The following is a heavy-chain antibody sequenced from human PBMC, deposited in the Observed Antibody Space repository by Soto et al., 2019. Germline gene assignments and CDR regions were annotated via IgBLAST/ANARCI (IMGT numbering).Heavy chain of an antibody. CDR2: ISSSSTI. CDR3: ARDGYDILTGYSPRWYYYGMDV. J-gene: IGHJ6*02. V-gene: IGHV3-48*02. D-gene: IGHD3-9*01. Sequence: GGSLRLSCAASGFTFSSYSMNWVRQAPGKGLEWVSYISSSSTIYYADSVKGRFTISRDNAKNSLYLQMNSLRDEDTAVYYCARDGYDILTGYSPRWYYYGMDVWGQGTTVTVS. CDR1: GFTFSSYS.